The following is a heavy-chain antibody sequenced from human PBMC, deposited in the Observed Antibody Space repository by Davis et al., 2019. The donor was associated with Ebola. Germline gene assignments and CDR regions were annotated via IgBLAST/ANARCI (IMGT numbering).Heavy chain of an antibody. CDR1: GFTFSNSW. Sequence: GGSLRLSCAASGFTFSNSWMSWVRQGPGKGLEWVGRIKSKTDGGTTDYAAPVKGRFTISRDDSKNTLYLQMNSLKTEDTAVYYCTRRRYSSEDYWGQGTLVTVSS. D-gene: IGHD6-19*01. CDR2: IKSKTDGGTT. J-gene: IGHJ4*02. V-gene: IGHV3-15*01. CDR3: TRRRYSSEDY.